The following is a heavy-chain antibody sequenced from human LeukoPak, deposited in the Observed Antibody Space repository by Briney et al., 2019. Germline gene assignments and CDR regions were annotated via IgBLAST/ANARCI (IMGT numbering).Heavy chain of an antibody. J-gene: IGHJ4*02. CDR1: GYSFTSYW. D-gene: IGHD1-1*01. CDR2: IYPDDSDT. CDR3: AKSASLQPLDF. V-gene: IGHV5-51*01. Sequence: GESLKISCKGSGYSFTSYWIGWVRQMPGKGLEWMGIIYPDDSDTRYSPSFQGQVTISVDKFISTVYLQWSSLEASDTAIYYCAKSASLQPLDFWGQGTLVTVSS.